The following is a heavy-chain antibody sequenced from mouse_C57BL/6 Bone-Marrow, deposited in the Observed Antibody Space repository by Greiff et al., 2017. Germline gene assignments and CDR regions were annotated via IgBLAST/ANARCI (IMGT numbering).Heavy chain of an antibody. Sequence: QVQLKQSGAALARPGASVKLSCKASGYTFTSYGISWVKQRTGQGLEWIGEMYPRSGNTYYNEKFKGKATLTADKSSSPAYMELRSLTSEDSAVYFCAKEDETAQASFAYWGQGTLVTVSA. V-gene: IGHV1-81*01. CDR3: AKEDETAQASFAY. CDR1: GYTFTSYG. CDR2: MYPRSGNT. D-gene: IGHD3-2*02. J-gene: IGHJ3*01.